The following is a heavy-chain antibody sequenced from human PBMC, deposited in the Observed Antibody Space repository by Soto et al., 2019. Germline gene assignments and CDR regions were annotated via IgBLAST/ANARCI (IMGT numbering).Heavy chain of an antibody. Sequence: EVQLLESGGGLVQPGGSLRLSCGVSGFTFNDFEMNWVRQAPGKGLEWLAYIDGSGTTKKYADSVRGRFTISRDNPNNSLFLQMSSLSAADTAIYYCARGFGRFTYWGQGTLVSASS. J-gene: IGHJ4*02. D-gene: IGHD3-10*01. CDR1: GFTFNDFE. CDR2: IDGSGTTK. V-gene: IGHV3-48*03. CDR3: ARGFGRFTY.